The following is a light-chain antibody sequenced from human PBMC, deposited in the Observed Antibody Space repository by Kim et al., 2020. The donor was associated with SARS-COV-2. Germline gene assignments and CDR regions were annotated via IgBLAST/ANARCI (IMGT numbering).Light chain of an antibody. CDR2: RNN. CDR1: SSNIGSDY. Sequence: ELTQPPSASGTPGQRVTISCSGGSSNIGSDYAYWYQHLPGTAPKVLIYRNNQRPSGVPDRFSGSKSDTSASLAISGLRSEDEGDYYCASWDDSLSGLVFGGGTQLTVL. CDR3: ASWDDSLSGLV. J-gene: IGLJ2*01. V-gene: IGLV1-47*01.